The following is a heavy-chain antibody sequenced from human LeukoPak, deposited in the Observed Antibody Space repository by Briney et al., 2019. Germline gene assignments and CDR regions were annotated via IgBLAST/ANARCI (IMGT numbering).Heavy chain of an antibody. Sequence: ASVKVSCKASGYTFTSYYMHWVRQAPGQGLEWMGIINPSGGSTNYAQRGRVTMTRDTSTSTVYMELSSLRSDDTAVYYCARDGSLDYWGQGTLVTVSS. CDR1: GYTFTSYY. CDR3: ARDGSLDY. V-gene: IGHV1-46*01. J-gene: IGHJ4*02. CDR2: INPSGGST.